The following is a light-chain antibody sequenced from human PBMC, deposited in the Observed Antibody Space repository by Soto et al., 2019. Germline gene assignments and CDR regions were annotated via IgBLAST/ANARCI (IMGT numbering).Light chain of an antibody. Sequence: QSVLTQPPSASGTPGQRVTISCSGSSSNIGSNTVNWYQQLPGTAPKLIIYNNNQRPSGVPDRFSGSKSGTSASLAISGLQYDDEADYYCAALVDSLNGLVFGTGTKLTVL. CDR2: NNN. J-gene: IGLJ1*01. CDR1: SSNIGSNT. CDR3: AALVDSLNGLV. V-gene: IGLV1-44*01.